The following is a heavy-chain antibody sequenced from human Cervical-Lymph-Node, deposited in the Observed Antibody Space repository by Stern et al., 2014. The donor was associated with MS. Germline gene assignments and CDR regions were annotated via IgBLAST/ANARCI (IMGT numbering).Heavy chain of an antibody. CDR3: ARGYTTSSGRPDY. V-gene: IGHV4-59*08. CDR2: ISSSGGT. J-gene: IGHJ4*02. D-gene: IGHD6-6*01. CDR1: GGSTSSYY. Sequence: QLQLQESGPGLVKPSETLSLTCTVSGGSTSSYYWSWIRQPPGKGLEWIGYISSSGGTKYNPSLKSRVTISVDTPKTQSALTLSSGTAADAAVYYCARGYTTSSGRPDYWGQGTLVTVST.